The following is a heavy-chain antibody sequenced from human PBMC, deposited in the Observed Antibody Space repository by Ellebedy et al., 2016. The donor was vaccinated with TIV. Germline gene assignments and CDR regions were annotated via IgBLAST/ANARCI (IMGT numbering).Heavy chain of an antibody. Sequence: SETLSLXCAVYGGSFSGYYWSWIRQPPGKGLEWIGEINHSGSTNYNPSLKSRVTISVDTSKNQFSLKLSSVTAADTAVYYCARREYYDILTGYPLPPDFWGQGTLVTVSS. CDR1: GGSFSGYY. CDR2: INHSGST. CDR3: ARREYYDILTGYPLPPDF. V-gene: IGHV4-34*01. D-gene: IGHD3-9*01. J-gene: IGHJ4*02.